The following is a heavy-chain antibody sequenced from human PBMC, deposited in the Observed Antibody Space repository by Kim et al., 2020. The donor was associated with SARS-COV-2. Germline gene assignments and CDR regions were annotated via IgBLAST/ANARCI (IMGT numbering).Heavy chain of an antibody. Sequence: SVKGRFTISRDNAKNSLYLQMNSLRAEDTALYYCAKDLGWPATYYYYGMDVWGQGTTVTVSS. V-gene: IGHV3-9*01. J-gene: IGHJ6*02. CDR3: AKDLGWPATYYYYGMDV. D-gene: IGHD2-15*01.